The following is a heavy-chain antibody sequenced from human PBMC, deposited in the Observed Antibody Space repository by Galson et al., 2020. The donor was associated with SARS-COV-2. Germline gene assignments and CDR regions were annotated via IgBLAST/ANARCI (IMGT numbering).Heavy chain of an antibody. CDR2: IYHSGST. CDR1: GYSISSGYL. V-gene: IGHV4-38-2*02. CDR3: ATYSVVVVAPTPLRADY. Sequence: SETLSLTCTVSGYSISSGYLWGWIRQPPGKGLEWMGSIYHSGSTYYNPSLKSRVTISVDTSENQFSLKLSSVTAADTAVYYCATYSVVVVAPTPLRADYWGQGTLVTVSS. D-gene: IGHD2-15*01. J-gene: IGHJ4*02.